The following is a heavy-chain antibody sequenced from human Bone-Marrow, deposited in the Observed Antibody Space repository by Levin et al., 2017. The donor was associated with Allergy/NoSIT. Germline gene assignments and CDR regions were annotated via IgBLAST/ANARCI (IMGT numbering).Heavy chain of an antibody. V-gene: IGHV3-23*01. Sequence: GGSLRLSCAASGFTFSRHAMSWVRQAPGKGLEWVSTITGSGGSTYYTDSVKGRFAISRDNSKSTLYLQMDSLRAEDTAISYCAKAPGSGFWSGYYTFELDYWGQGTLVTVSS. CDR3: AKAPGSGFWSGYYTFELDY. D-gene: IGHD3-3*01. CDR2: ITGSGGST. J-gene: IGHJ4*02. CDR1: GFTFSRHA.